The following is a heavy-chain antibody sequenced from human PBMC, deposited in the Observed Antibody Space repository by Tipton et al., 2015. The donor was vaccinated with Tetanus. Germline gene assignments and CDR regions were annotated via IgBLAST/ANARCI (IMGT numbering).Heavy chain of an antibody. Sequence: QLVQSGAEVKKPGESLKISCKGSGYTFADYWIGWVRQMPGKGLEWMGIIYPDDSDSRYSPSFQGHVTISVDKSTSTTYLQWSSLKASATAIYYCAIHPLHAAHSSFDPWGQGTLVIVSS. J-gene: IGHJ5*02. V-gene: IGHV5-51*01. CDR2: IYPDDSDS. CDR3: AIHPLHAAHSSFDP. CDR1: GYTFADYW. D-gene: IGHD1-26*01.